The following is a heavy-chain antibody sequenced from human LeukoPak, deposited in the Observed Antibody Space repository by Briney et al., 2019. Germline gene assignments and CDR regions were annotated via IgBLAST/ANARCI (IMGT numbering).Heavy chain of an antibody. CDR3: ARLLVVASYYYYGMDV. CDR1: GGTFSSYA. Sequence: SVKVSCKASGGTFSSYAISWVRQAPGQGLEWMGRIIPILGIANYAQKFQGRVTITADKSTSTAYMELSSLRSEDTAVYYCARLLVVASYYYYGMDVWGQGTTVTVSS. CDR2: IIPILGIA. D-gene: IGHD2-15*01. J-gene: IGHJ6*02. V-gene: IGHV1-69*04.